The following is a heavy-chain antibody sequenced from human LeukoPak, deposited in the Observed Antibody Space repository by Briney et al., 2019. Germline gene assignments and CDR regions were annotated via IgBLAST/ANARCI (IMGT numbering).Heavy chain of an antibody. D-gene: IGHD6-6*01. CDR1: GYTFTSYG. J-gene: IGHJ6*03. CDR3: ARALAARQDYYYMDV. V-gene: IGHV1-18*01. Sequence: GASVKVSYKASGYTFTSYGISWVRQAPGQGLEWMGWISAYNGNTNYAQKLQGRVTMTTDTSTSTAYMELRSLRSDDTAVYYCARALAARQDYYYMDVWGKGTTVTVSS. CDR2: ISAYNGNT.